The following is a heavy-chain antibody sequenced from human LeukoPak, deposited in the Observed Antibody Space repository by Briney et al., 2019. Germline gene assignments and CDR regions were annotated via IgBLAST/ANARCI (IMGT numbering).Heavy chain of an antibody. V-gene: IGHV3-73*01. D-gene: IGHD2-2*01. CDR1: GFTFSGSA. CDR3: TRACSSTSCYPH. CDR2: IRSKANSYAT. J-gene: IGHJ4*02. Sequence: GGSLRLSCAASGFTFSGSALHWVRQASGEGLELVGRIRSKANSYATAYAASVKGRFTISRDDSKNTAYLQMNSLKTEDTAVYYCTRACSSTSCYPHWGQGTLVTVSS.